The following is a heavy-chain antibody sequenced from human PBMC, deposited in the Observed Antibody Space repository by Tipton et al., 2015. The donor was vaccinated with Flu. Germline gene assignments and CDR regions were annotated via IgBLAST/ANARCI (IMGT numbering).Heavy chain of an antibody. Sequence: SLRLSCAASGFTFSSYSMNWVRQAPGKGLEWVSSISSSSSYIYYADSVKGRFTISRDNAKNSLYLQMNSLRAEDTAVYYCARDKQLAPYYYYYMDVWGKGTTVTVSS. CDR1: GFTFSSYS. V-gene: IGHV3-21*01. J-gene: IGHJ6*03. CDR2: ISSSSSYI. CDR3: ARDKQLAPYYYYYMDV. D-gene: IGHD6-13*01.